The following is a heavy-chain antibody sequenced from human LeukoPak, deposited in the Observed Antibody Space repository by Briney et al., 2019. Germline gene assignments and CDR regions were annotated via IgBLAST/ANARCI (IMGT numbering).Heavy chain of an antibody. J-gene: IGHJ5*02. D-gene: IGHD1-26*01. CDR2: INHSGST. CDR3: ASGAIPLISGYYMEDFWFDP. V-gene: IGHV4-34*01. CDR1: GGSFSGYY. Sequence: SETLSLTCAVYGGSFSGYYWSWIRQPPGKGLEWIGEINHSGSTNYNPSLKSRVTISVDTSKNQFSLKLSSVTAADTAVYYCASGAIPLISGYYMEDFWFDPWGQGTRVTVS.